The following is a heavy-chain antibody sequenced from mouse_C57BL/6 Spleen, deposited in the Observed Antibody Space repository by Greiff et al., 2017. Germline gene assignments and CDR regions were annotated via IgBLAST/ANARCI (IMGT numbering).Heavy chain of an antibody. V-gene: IGHV1-61*01. CDR3: ARGDGYSHYFDY. CDR2: IYPSDSET. Sequence: VQLQQSGAELVRPGSSVKLSCKASGYTFTSYWMDWVKQRPGQGLEWIGNIYPSDSETHYNQKFKDKATLTVDKSSSTAYMQLSSLTSEDSAVYYCARGDGYSHYFDYWGQGTTLTVSS. D-gene: IGHD2-3*01. J-gene: IGHJ2*01. CDR1: GYTFTSYW.